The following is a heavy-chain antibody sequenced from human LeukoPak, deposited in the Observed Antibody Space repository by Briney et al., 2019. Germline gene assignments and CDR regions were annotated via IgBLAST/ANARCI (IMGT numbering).Heavy chain of an antibody. CDR2: IYTSGST. CDR3: ARDTVTGYDYYYYMDV. D-gene: IGHD4-11*01. J-gene: IGHJ6*03. Sequence: KPSETLSLTCTVSGGSISSYYWSWIRQPAGKGLEWTGRIYTSGSTNYNPSLKSRVTMSVDTSKNQFSLKLSSVTAADTAVYYCARDTVTGYDYYYYMDVWGKGTTVTVSS. V-gene: IGHV4-4*07. CDR1: GGSISSYY.